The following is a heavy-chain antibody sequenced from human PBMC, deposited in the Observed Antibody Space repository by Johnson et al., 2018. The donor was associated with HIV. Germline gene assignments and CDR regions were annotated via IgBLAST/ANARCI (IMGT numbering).Heavy chain of an antibody. Sequence: EQLVESGGGLVQPGGSLRLSCAASGFTFSSYWMHWVRQAPGKGLVWVSRITSDGSSTRYADSVQGRFTVSRDNAKNKLYLQMNRLRAEDTAVYYCARGAWSYFGGDCYGYPPDAFDIWGQGTMVTFSS. CDR1: GFTFSSYW. CDR2: ITSDGSST. CDR3: ARGAWSYFGGDCYGYPPDAFDI. V-gene: IGHV3-74*01. J-gene: IGHJ3*02. D-gene: IGHD2-21*02.